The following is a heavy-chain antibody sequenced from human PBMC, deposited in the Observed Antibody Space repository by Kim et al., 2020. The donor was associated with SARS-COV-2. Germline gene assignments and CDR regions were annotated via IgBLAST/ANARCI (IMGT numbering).Heavy chain of an antibody. CDR3: AKVRRVGATFDAFDI. CDR1: GFTFSSYG. D-gene: IGHD1-26*01. J-gene: IGHJ3*02. V-gene: IGHV3-33*06. CDR2: IWYDGSNK. Sequence: GGSLRLSCAASGFTFSSYGMHWVRQAPGKGLEWVAVIWYDGSNKYYADSVKGRFTISRDNSKNTLYLQMNSLRAEDTAVYYCAKVRRVGATFDAFDIWGQGTMVTVSS.